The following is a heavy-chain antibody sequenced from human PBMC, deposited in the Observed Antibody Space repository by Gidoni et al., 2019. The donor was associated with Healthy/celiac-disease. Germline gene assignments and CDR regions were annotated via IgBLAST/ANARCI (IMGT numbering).Heavy chain of an antibody. J-gene: IGHJ4*02. CDR3: TRDRAYCTNGVCYIWGSKLFDY. CDR2: IRSKAYGGTT. V-gene: IGHV3-49*02. D-gene: IGHD2-8*01. Sequence: PGKGLEWVGFIRSKAYGGTTEYAASVKGRFTISRDDSKSIAYLQMNSLKTEDTAVYYCTRDRAYCTNGVCYIWGSKLFDYWGQGTLVTVSS.